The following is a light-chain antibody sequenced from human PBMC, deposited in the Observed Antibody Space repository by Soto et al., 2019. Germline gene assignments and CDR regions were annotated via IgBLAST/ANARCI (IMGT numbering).Light chain of an antibody. V-gene: IGKV4-1*01. J-gene: IGKJ2*01. CDR1: QSVLYSSDNKNY. CDR2: WAS. Sequence: DIVLTQSPDSLAVSLGERATINCKSSQSVLYSSDNKNYLTWYQQRPGQPPKLLIYWASTRESGVPDRFSGSGSGTDFTLTISSLQAEDVAVYYCQKYYTTPYTFGQGIKLEIK. CDR3: QKYYTTPYT.